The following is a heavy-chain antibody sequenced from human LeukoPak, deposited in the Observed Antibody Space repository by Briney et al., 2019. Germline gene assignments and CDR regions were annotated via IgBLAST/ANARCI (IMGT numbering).Heavy chain of an antibody. CDR2: ISGGSTI. V-gene: IGHV3-48*03. D-gene: IGHD6-19*01. CDR1: GFTFSSYE. J-gene: IGHJ4*02. Sequence: QPGGSLRLSCAASGFTFSSYEMNWVRQAPGKGLEWVSYISGGSTIYGADSVKGRFTISRDNAKNSLYLQMNSLRAEDTAVYYCARESIAVAGAPFDYWGQGTLVTVSS. CDR3: ARESIAVAGAPFDY.